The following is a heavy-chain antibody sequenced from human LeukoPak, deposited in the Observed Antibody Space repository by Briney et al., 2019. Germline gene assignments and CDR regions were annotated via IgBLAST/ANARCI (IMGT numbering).Heavy chain of an antibody. J-gene: IGHJ4*02. CDR1: GGTFSSYA. D-gene: IGHD1-7*01. CDR3: ARDEPLGTTGLIDY. Sequence: ASVKVSCKASGGTFSSYAISWVRQAPGQGLEWMGGIIPIFGTANYSQKFQGRVTITADESTSTAYMELRSLRSDDTAVYYCARDEPLGTTGLIDYWGQGSLVIVSS. V-gene: IGHV1-69*13. CDR2: IIPIFGTA.